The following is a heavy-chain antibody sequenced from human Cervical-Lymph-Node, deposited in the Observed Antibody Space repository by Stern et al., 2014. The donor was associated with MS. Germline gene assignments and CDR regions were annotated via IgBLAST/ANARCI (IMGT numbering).Heavy chain of an antibody. J-gene: IGHJ4*02. D-gene: IGHD3-3*01. CDR2: INTNTGNP. CDR3: ARVFDSLGVVIIRVFDY. V-gene: IGHV7-4-1*02. Sequence: VQLVESGSELKKPGASVKVSCKASGYTFTSYAMNWVRQAPGQGLEWMGWINTNTGNPTYAQGFTGRFVFSLDTSVSTAYLQISSLKAEDTAVYYCARVFDSLGVVIIRVFDYWGQGTLVTVSS. CDR1: GYTFTSYA.